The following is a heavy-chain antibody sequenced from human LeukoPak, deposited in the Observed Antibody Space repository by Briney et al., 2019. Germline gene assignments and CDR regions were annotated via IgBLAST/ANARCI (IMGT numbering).Heavy chain of an antibody. Sequence: SETLSLTCTVSGGSISSYYWSWIRQPPGKGLEWSGYIYYSGSTNYNPSLKSRVTISVDTSKNQFSLKLSSVTAADTAVYYCAKDSPRVGYTSGWSSNSFDHWGQRTLVTASS. CDR3: AKDSPRVGYTSGWSSNSFDH. D-gene: IGHD6-19*01. CDR2: IYYSGST. J-gene: IGHJ4*02. V-gene: IGHV4-59*01. CDR1: GGSISSYY.